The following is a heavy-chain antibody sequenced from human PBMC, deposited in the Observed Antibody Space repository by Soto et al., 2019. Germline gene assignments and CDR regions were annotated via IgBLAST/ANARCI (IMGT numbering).Heavy chain of an antibody. D-gene: IGHD6-19*01. Sequence: GGSLRLSCAASGFTFSSYSMNWVRQAPGKGLEWVSYISSSTSTIYYADSVKGRFTISRDNAKSSLYLQMDSLGAEDTAVYYCARDWGIAVADYWGQGTLVTVSS. J-gene: IGHJ4*02. CDR1: GFTFSSYS. V-gene: IGHV3-48*01. CDR3: ARDWGIAVADY. CDR2: ISSSTSTI.